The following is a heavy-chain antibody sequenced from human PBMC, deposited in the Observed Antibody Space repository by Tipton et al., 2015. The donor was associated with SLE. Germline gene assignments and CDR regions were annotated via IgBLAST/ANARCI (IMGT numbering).Heavy chain of an antibody. CDR3: AGQLSYYYGMDV. CDR2: ISSAGITI. CDR1: GFTFSGST. D-gene: IGHD6-13*01. J-gene: IGHJ6*02. Sequence: GSLRLSCAASGFTFSGSTMHWVRQAPGKGLEWVSYISSAGITIHYADSVKGRFTISRDNSKNTLYLQMNSLRAEDTAVYYCAGQLSYYYGMDVWGQGTTVTVSS. V-gene: IGHV3-48*01.